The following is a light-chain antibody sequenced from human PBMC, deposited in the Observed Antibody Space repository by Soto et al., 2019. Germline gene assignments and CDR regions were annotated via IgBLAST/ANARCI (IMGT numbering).Light chain of an antibody. V-gene: IGKV1-39*01. Sequence: GDRVTITCRASQGIGSYLAWYQQKPGKAPKLLIYAASSLQSGVPSRFSGSGSGTDFTLTISSLQPEDFATYYCQQSYSTPAITFGQGTRLEIK. CDR1: QGIGSY. J-gene: IGKJ5*01. CDR2: AAS. CDR3: QQSYSTPAIT.